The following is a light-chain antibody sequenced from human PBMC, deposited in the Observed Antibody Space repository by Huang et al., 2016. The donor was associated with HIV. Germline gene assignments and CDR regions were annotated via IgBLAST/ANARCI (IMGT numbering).Light chain of an antibody. Sequence: DIQMTQSPSAMSASVGDKGTITCRASQAISNYLVWFQQKPGRAPKRLIYAASSLQSGVPSRFSGRGDGTKFTLTISSLQPEDFATYYCLQHHAYPRTFGPGTKVEVK. CDR1: QAISNY. CDR3: LQHHAYPRT. V-gene: IGKV1-17*03. CDR2: AAS. J-gene: IGKJ1*01.